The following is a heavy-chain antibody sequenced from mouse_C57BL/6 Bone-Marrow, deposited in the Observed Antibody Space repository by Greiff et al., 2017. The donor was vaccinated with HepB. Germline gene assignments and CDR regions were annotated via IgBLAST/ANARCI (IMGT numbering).Heavy chain of an antibody. CDR1: GYTFTSYG. CDR2: IYPRSGNT. Sequence: VQLQQSGAELARPGASVKLSCKASGYTFTSYGISWVKQRTGQGLEWIGEIYPRSGNTYYNEKFKGKATLTADKSSSTAYMELRSLTSEDSAVYFCVGEGGYGSPFDYWGQGTTLTVSS. CDR3: VGEGGYGSPFDY. J-gene: IGHJ2*01. D-gene: IGHD1-1*01. V-gene: IGHV1-81*01.